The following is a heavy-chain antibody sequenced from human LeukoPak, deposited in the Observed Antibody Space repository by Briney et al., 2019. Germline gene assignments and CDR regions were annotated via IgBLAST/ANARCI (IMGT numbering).Heavy chain of an antibody. Sequence: GGSLRLSCAASGFTVSNNYMSWVRQAPGKGLEWVSVISSGGSTYYADSVKGRFTISRDNSKNTLYLQMNSLRAEDTAVYYCAPPGYNYGFDYWGQGTLVTVSS. V-gene: IGHV3-66*01. CDR2: ISSGGST. J-gene: IGHJ4*02. CDR1: GFTVSNNY. CDR3: APPGYNYGFDY. D-gene: IGHD5-18*01.